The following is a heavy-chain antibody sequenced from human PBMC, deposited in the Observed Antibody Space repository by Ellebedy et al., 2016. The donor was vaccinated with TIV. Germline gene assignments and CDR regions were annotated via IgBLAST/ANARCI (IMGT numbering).Heavy chain of an antibody. V-gene: IGHV3-23*01. CDR1: GFTFSSYA. CDR2: ISGSGGST. D-gene: IGHD1-26*01. Sequence: GGSLRLXXAASGFTFSSYAMSWVRQAPGKGLEWVSAISGSGGSTFYADSVKGRFTISRDNSKNTLYLQMNSLRDEDTAVYYCARGGAGFDSMNRELSFDSWGQGTLVTVSS. CDR3: ARGGAGFDSMNRELSFDS. J-gene: IGHJ4*02.